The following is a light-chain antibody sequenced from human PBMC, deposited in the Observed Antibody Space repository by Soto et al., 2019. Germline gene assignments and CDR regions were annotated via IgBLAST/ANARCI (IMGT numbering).Light chain of an antibody. J-gene: IGLJ1*01. CDR1: SSNIGNNY. CDR3: GTWDTSLRVFYV. Sequence: QSVLTQPPSVSAAPGQNVTISCSGTSSNIGNNYVSWYQHLPGTAPRILIYDNYKRPSGIPDRFSGFKSGTSATLGITGLQTGDEADYYCGTWDTSLRVFYVFGSGTMVTVL. V-gene: IGLV1-51*01. CDR2: DNY.